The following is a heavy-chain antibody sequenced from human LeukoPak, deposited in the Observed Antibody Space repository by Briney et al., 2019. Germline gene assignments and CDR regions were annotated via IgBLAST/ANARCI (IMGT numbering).Heavy chain of an antibody. CDR1: GFTFDDYT. CDR3: AKDLARRYCSGGSCFYGMDV. Sequence: PGGSLRLSCAASGFTFDDYTMHWVRQAPGKGLEWVSLISWDGGSTYYADSVKGRFTISRDNSKNSLYLQMNSLRTEDTALYYCAKDLARRYCSGGSCFYGMDVWGQGTTVTVSS. CDR2: ISWDGGST. J-gene: IGHJ6*02. D-gene: IGHD2-15*01. V-gene: IGHV3-43*01.